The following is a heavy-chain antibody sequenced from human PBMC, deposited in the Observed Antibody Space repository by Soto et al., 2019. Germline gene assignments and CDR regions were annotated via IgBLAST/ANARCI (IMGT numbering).Heavy chain of an antibody. Sequence: SETLSLTCTVSGGSISSGGYYWSWIRQHPGKGLEWIGYIYYSGSTYYNPSLKSRVAISVDTSKNQFSLKLSSVTAADTAVYYCAREAMTTVNYYYYGMDVWGQGTTVTVSS. D-gene: IGHD4-17*01. J-gene: IGHJ6*02. CDR3: AREAMTTVNYYYYGMDV. CDR2: IYYSGST. CDR1: GGSISSGGYY. V-gene: IGHV4-31*03.